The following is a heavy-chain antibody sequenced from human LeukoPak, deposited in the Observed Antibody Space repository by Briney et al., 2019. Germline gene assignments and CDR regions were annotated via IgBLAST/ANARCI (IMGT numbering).Heavy chain of an antibody. CDR3: AKDGVAARSNYYYYYMDV. V-gene: IGHV3-33*06. Sequence: PGRSLRLSCAASGFTFSSYGMHWVRQAPGKWLEWVAVIWYGGSNKYYADSVKGRFTISRDNSKNTLYLQMNSLRAEDTAVYYCAKDGVAARSNYYYYYMDVWGKGTTVTVSS. CDR2: IWYGGSNK. J-gene: IGHJ6*03. D-gene: IGHD6-6*01. CDR1: GFTFSSYG.